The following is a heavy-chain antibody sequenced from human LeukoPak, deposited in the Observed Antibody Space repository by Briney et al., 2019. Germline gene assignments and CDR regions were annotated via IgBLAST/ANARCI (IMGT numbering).Heavy chain of an antibody. J-gene: IGHJ1*01. CDR1: GFTFSDYT. V-gene: IGHV3-21*01. D-gene: IGHD6-13*01. Sequence: GGSLRLSCAASGFTFSDYTLNWVRQAPGKGLEWVSSISSSSTYIYYADSVKGRFTISRDNAKNSLYLQMDSLRAEDTAMYYCATDLPDSSSWTLRHWGQGILATVSS. CDR2: ISSSSTYI. CDR3: ATDLPDSSSWTLRH.